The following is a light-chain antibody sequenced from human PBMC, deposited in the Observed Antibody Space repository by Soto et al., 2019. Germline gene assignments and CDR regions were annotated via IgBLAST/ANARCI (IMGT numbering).Light chain of an antibody. J-gene: IGKJ3*01. Sequence: DIQMTQSPSTLSASIGDRVTITCRASQSIGTWLAWFQQKPGKAPKLLIYDASTLESGVPSRFSGSGSGTEFTLTVTSLQPDDFATYFCQQYNSYSATFGPGTKVDIK. CDR2: DAS. CDR1: QSIGTW. CDR3: QQYNSYSAT. V-gene: IGKV1-5*01.